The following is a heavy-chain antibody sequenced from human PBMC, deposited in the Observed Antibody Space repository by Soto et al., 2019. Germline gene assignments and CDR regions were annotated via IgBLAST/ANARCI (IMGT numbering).Heavy chain of an antibody. CDR2: IGTSTSYI. J-gene: IGHJ4*02. V-gene: IGHV3-21*02. D-gene: IGHD5-12*01. Sequence: EVQLVESGGGLVKPGGSLRLSCVASGFTFSTYTMSWVRQAPGKGLEWLSSIGTSTSYIYYANSVKGRFTISRDNAKNSVFLQMDSLRAEDTAMYYCARAAFTYATISAFPQWGQGTLVTVSS. CDR3: ARAAFTYATISAFPQ. CDR1: GFTFSTYT.